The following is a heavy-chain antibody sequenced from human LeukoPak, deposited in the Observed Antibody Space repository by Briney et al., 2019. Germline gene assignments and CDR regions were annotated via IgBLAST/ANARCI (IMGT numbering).Heavy chain of an antibody. Sequence: ASVTVSCKPSGYTFTGYFMHGVGQAPGQGLEWMGWINPNSGGTNYAQKFQGRVTMTRDTSISTAYMELSRLRSDDTAVYYCARAAAAGTFFQHWGQGTLVTVSS. CDR3: ARAAAAGTFFQH. CDR2: INPNSGGT. D-gene: IGHD6-13*01. J-gene: IGHJ1*01. CDR1: GYTFTGYF. V-gene: IGHV1-2*02.